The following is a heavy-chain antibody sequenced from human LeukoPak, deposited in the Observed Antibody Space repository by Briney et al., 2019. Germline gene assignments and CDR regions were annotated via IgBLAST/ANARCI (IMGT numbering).Heavy chain of an antibody. CDR3: ARNTETAIPLPYYFDY. Sequence: PQASVKVSCKASGYTFTSYGISWVRQAPGQGLEWMGWISAYNGNTNYAQKLQGRVTITRDTSASTAYMDLSSLRSEDTAVYYCARNTETAIPLPYYFDYWGQGTLVTVSS. CDR1: GYTFTSYG. D-gene: IGHD2-21*02. J-gene: IGHJ4*02. V-gene: IGHV1-18*01. CDR2: ISAYNGNT.